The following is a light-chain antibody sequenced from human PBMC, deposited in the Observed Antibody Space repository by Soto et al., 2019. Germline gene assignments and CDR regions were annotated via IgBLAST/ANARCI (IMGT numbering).Light chain of an antibody. CDR1: QSLLHSNGYNY. V-gene: IGKV2-28*01. CDR3: MQALQTPST. Sequence: DIVMTQSPLSLPVTPGEPASISCRSSQSLLHSNGYNYLDRYLQKPGQSPQLLIYLGSNRASGVPDRFSGCGSGTDCTLKISRVEAEDVGVYYCMQALQTPSTFGQGTKVEIK. J-gene: IGKJ1*01. CDR2: LGS.